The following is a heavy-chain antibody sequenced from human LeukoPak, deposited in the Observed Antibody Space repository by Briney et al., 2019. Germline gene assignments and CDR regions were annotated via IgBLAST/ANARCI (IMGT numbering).Heavy chain of an antibody. D-gene: IGHD4-17*01. Sequence: GGSLRLSCAASGFTFRSYWMHWVRQAPGKGLVWVSRINSDGSSTNYADSVKGRFTISRDNSKNTLYLQMNSLRAEDTAVYYCAKDPGYGDYQYWGQGTLVTVSS. J-gene: IGHJ4*02. V-gene: IGHV3-74*01. CDR1: GFTFRSYW. CDR2: INSDGSST. CDR3: AKDPGYGDYQY.